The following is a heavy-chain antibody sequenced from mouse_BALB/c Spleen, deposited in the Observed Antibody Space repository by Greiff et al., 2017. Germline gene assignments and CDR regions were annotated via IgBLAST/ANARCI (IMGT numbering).Heavy chain of an antibody. Sequence: EVMLVESGGGLVQPGGSMKLSCVASGFTFSNYWMNWVRQSPEKGLEWVAEIRLKSNNYATHYAESVKGRFTISRDDSKSSVYLQMNNLRAEDTGIYYCTRNYDYGRGYFDYWGQGTTLTVSS. J-gene: IGHJ2*01. V-gene: IGHV6-6*02. D-gene: IGHD2-4*01. CDR2: IRLKSNNYAT. CDR1: GFTFSNYW. CDR3: TRNYDYGRGYFDY.